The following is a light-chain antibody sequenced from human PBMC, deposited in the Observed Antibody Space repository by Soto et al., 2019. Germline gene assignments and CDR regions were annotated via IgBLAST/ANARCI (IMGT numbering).Light chain of an antibody. CDR1: TSDVGI. CDR2: EVT. CDR3: CSFGGSGYV. V-gene: IGLV2-23*02. J-gene: IGLJ1*01. Sequence: QSVLTQPASVSGSPGQSITISCSGTTSDVGIVSWYQHHPGKAPKLMIHEVTKRPSGVSDRFSGSKSGNSASLTISGLQAEDEADYFCCSFGGSGYVFGTGTKVTDL.